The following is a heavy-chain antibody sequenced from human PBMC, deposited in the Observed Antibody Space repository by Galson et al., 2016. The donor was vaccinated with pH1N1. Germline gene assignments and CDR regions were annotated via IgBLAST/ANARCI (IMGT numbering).Heavy chain of an antibody. V-gene: IGHV4-30-4*08. CDR2: IYYSGTT. CDR1: GASVSSGDHC. J-gene: IGHJ4*02. Sequence: TLSLTCTVSGASVSSGDHCWSWIRQPPGKGLEWIGYIYYSGTTYYNPSLQSRFIISVDTSRNQFSLKLNPVTAADTALYYCARVKILTGYYHPYYVDYWGQGTLVTVSS. CDR3: ARVKILTGYYHPYYVDY. D-gene: IGHD3-9*01.